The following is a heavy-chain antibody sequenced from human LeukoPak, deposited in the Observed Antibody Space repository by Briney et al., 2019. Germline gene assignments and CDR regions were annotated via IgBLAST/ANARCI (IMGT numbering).Heavy chain of an antibody. V-gene: IGHV3-48*03. J-gene: IGHJ5*02. CDR2: ISSSGSTI. CDR1: GFTFSSYE. D-gene: IGHD3-22*01. CDR3: AKLGYYYDSSGYTDWFDP. Sequence: GGSLRLSCAASGFTFSSYEMNWVRQAPGKGLEWVSYISSSGSTIYYADSVKGRFTTSRDNAKNSLYLQMNSLRAEDTAVYYCAKLGYYYDSSGYTDWFDPWGQGTLVTVSS.